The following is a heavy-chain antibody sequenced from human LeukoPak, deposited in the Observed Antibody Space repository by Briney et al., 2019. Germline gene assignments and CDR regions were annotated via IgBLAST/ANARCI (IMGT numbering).Heavy chain of an antibody. V-gene: IGHV3-48*01. CDR3: ARALTSGLDY. CDR2: ISSSSSTI. J-gene: IGHJ4*02. D-gene: IGHD2-8*01. CDR1: GFTFSSYS. Sequence: GGSLRLSCAASGFTFSSYSMNWVRQAPGKGLEWVSYISSSSSTIYYADSVKGRFTIPRDIAKNSLYLQMNSLRAEDTAVYYCARALTSGLDYWGQGTLVTVSS.